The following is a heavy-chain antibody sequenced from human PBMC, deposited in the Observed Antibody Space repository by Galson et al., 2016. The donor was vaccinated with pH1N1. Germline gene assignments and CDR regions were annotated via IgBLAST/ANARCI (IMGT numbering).Heavy chain of an antibody. Sequence: QSGAEVKKPGESLKISCKGSGYRFASQWIGWVRQMPGKGLEWMGIIYPDDSDTRYSPSFQGQVTFSVDKSKNTAYLHWSSLKASDTAIYYCARRSTELGLDYWGQGVLVTVSS. CDR3: ARRSTELGLDY. D-gene: IGHD2/OR15-2a*01. CDR1: GYRFASQW. J-gene: IGHJ4*02. CDR2: IYPDDSDT. V-gene: IGHV5-51*03.